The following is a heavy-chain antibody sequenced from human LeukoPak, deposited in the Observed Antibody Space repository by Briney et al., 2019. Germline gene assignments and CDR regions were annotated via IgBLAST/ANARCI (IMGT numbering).Heavy chain of an antibody. CDR3: ARERTGDRLDY. V-gene: IGHV3-30-3*01. CDR1: GFTFSSYA. Sequence: GGSLRLSCAASGFTFSSYAMHWVRQAPGKGLEWVAVISYDGSNKYYADSVKGRFTISRDNSKNTLYLQMNSLRAEDTAVYYCARERTGDRLDYWGQGTLVTVSS. J-gene: IGHJ4*02. CDR2: ISYDGSNK. D-gene: IGHD7-27*01.